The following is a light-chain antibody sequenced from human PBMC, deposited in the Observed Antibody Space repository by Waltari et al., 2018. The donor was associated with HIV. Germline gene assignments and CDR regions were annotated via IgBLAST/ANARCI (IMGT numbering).Light chain of an antibody. J-gene: IGLJ3*02. CDR3: QVWISPNDQLNWV. CDR1: HIGSKS. CDR2: DGR. Sequence: SYVLTQPPSVSVAPGQTARITCGGDHIGSKSVHWYKQMPGQAPVLVVYDGRDRPSGIPERISGSNSGNTATLTISRVEAGDEADYYCQVWISPNDQLNWVFGGGTKLTVL. V-gene: IGLV3-21*02.